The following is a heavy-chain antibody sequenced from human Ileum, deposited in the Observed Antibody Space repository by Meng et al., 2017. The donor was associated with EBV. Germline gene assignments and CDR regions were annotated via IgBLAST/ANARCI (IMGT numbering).Heavy chain of an antibody. CDR3: ARDAFQYASGIPAH. CDR2: VYPSGTP. D-gene: IGHD3-16*01. Sequence: GADPGLGGAWGHPSLTCHCPGDSFGGFYWLRWVRQAPEKGLEWIGEVYPSGTPYYNPSLKSRVTISLDKSRNQFSLNLIHVTAADAAVYYCARDAFQYASGIPAHWGQGTLVTVSS. CDR1: GDSFGGFYW. V-gene: IGHV4/OR15-8*01. J-gene: IGHJ4*02.